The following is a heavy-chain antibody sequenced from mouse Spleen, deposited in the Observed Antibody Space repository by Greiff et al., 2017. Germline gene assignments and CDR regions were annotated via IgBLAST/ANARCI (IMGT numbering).Heavy chain of an antibody. CDR2: ISSGGSYT. V-gene: IGHV5-9-3*01. J-gene: IGHJ2*01. Sequence: EVQLVESGGGLVKPGGSLKLSCAASGFTFSSYAMSWVHQTPEKRLEWVATISSGGSYTYYPDSVKGRFTISRDNAKNTLYLQMSSLRSEDTAMYYCARHERLNYFDYWGQGTTLTVSS. CDR1: GFTFSSYA. CDR3: ARHERLNYFDY.